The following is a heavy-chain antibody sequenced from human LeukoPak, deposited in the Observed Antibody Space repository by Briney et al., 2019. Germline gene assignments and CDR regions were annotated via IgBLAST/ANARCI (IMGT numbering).Heavy chain of an antibody. D-gene: IGHD6-19*01. CDR2: IYHSGST. J-gene: IGHJ5*02. Sequence: PSETLSLTCTVSGYSISSGYYWGWIRQPPGKGLEWIGSIYHSGSTYYNPSLKSRVTISVDTSKNQFSLKLSSVTAADTAVYYCARGKWLVGWFDPWGQGTLVTVSS. V-gene: IGHV4-38-2*02. CDR1: GYSISSGYY. CDR3: ARGKWLVGWFDP.